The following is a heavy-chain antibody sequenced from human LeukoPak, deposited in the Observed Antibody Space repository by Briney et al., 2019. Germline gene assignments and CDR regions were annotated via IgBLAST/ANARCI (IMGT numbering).Heavy chain of an antibody. J-gene: IGHJ3*02. CDR1: GFTFSSYS. CDR3: ARAGYYDSSLGGAFDI. V-gene: IGHV3-21*01. Sequence: GGSLRLSCAASGFTFSSYSMNWVRQAPGKGLEWVSSISSSSSYIYYADSVKGRFTISRDNAKNSLYLQMNSLRAEDTAVYYCARAGYYDSSLGGAFDIWGQGTMVTVSS. D-gene: IGHD3-22*01. CDR2: ISSSSSYI.